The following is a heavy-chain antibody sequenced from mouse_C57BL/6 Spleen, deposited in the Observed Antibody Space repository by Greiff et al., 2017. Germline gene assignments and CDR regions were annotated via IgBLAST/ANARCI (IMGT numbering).Heavy chain of an antibody. CDR2: ISNGGGST. CDR3: ARQDGYLFAY. CDR1: GFTFSDYY. V-gene: IGHV5-12*01. Sequence: EVKLVESGGGLVQPGGSLKLSCAASGFTFSDYYMYWVRQTPEKRLEWVAYISNGGGSTYYPDTVKGRFTISRDNAKNTLYLQMSRLKSEDTAMYYCARQDGYLFAYWGQGTLVTVSA. J-gene: IGHJ3*01. D-gene: IGHD2-3*01.